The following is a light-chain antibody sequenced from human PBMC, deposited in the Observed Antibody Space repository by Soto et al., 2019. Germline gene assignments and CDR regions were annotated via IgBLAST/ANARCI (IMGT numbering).Light chain of an antibody. CDR3: QQYNNYPWT. CDR2: KAS. J-gene: IGKJ1*01. V-gene: IGKV1-5*03. CDR1: QSISSW. Sequence: DIQMTQSPSTLSASVGDRVTITCRASQSISSWLAWYQQKPGKAPKLLIYKASSLESGVPSRFSGSGSATEFTHTISSLQPDDFATYYCQQYNNYPWTFGQGTKVEIK.